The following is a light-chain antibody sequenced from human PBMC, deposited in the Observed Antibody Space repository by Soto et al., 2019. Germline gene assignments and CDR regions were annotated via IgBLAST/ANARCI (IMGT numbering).Light chain of an antibody. CDR3: HQYNSWPPGT. Sequence: EIVMTQSPATLSVSPGERATLSCSASQSVSSNLAWYQQKPGQAPRLLIYGASTRATGIPARFSGSGSGTEFTLTISSLQSEDFALYYCHQYNSWPPGTFGQGTKVDIK. CDR1: QSVSSN. CDR2: GAS. V-gene: IGKV3-15*01. J-gene: IGKJ2*01.